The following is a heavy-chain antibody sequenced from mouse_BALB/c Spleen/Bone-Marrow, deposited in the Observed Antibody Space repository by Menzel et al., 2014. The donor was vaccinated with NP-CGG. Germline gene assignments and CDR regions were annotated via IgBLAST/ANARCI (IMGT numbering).Heavy chain of an antibody. J-gene: IGHJ2*01. V-gene: IGHV1-54*01. CDR3: ARFTRDY. CDR2: INPGIGGT. Sequence: VQLQQSGDELVRPGTSVKESCKASGYAFTNYLIEWFKQRPGQGLEWIGRINPGIGGTTYNAKFKGKATLTADKSSTTAYMQLSSLTSDDSAVYFCARFTRDYWGQGTTLTVSS. CDR1: GYAFTNYL.